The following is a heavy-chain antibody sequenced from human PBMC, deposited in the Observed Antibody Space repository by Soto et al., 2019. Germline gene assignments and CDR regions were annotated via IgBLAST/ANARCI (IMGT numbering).Heavy chain of an antibody. Sequence: QVQLRESGPGLVKPSETLSLTCTVSGASISSYCWRWLRQPQGKGLEWIGYIDYSGSTNYNPSLKSRLTIAVDTSKNQLYLKLTSMTAADTAVYYCARVGGLEPRYPMDVWGQGTTVTVS. D-gene: IGHD1-1*01. CDR3: ARVGGLEPRYPMDV. V-gene: IGHV4-59*01. CDR1: GASISSYC. CDR2: IDYSGST. J-gene: IGHJ6*02.